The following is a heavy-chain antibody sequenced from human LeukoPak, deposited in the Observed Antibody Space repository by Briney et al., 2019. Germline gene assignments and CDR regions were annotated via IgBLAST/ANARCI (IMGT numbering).Heavy chain of an antibody. CDR3: ARDQWLANYYYGMDV. J-gene: IGHJ6*02. V-gene: IGHV3-13*01. CDR2: IGTAGDT. D-gene: IGHD6-19*01. Sequence: GGSLRLSCAASGFTFSSYDTHWVRQATGKGLEWVSAIGTAGDTYYPGSVKGRFTISRENAKNSLYLQMNSLRAGDTAVYYCARDQWLANYYYGMDVWGQGTTVTVSS. CDR1: GFTFSSYD.